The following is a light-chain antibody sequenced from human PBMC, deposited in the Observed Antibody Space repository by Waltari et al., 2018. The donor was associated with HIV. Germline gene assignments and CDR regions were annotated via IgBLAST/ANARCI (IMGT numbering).Light chain of an antibody. CDR2: KDI. V-gene: IGLV3-25*03. CDR3: QSTDHDGTWV. J-gene: IGLJ3*02. CDR1: ALPKKY. Sequence: SYELTQTPSVSVSPGQTARISCSRGALPKKYSSWYGQKPGQAPVLIIYKDIERPSGVPERISGSRSGTGVTLTISDVQAEDEGDYHCQSTDHDGTWVFGGGTKLTVL.